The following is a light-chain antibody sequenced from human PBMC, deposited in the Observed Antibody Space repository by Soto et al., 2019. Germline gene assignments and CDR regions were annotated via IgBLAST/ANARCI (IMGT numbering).Light chain of an antibody. J-gene: IGKJ1*01. V-gene: IGKV1-8*01. CDR3: QQYYSFPRT. CDR1: QSLTRN. CDR2: AAS. Sequence: MTQSPATLSVSPGERVTLSCRASQSLTRNLAWYQQKPGKAPELLIYAASTLQSGVPSRFSGSGSGTDFTLTISCLQSEDFATYYCQQYYSFPRTFGQGTKVDI.